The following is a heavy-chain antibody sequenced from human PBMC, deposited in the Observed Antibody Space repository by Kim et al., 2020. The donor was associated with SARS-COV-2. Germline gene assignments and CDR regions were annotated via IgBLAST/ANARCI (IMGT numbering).Heavy chain of an antibody. D-gene: IGHD2-21*01. J-gene: IGHJ1*01. CDR2: INPKSGGK. CDR1: GYTFTGYF. CDR3: ARETGRGGGGDGGEG. Sequence: ASVKVSCKASGYTFTGYFIHWLRQAPGQGLEWMGWINPKSGGKKYAQKFQGRVTMTRDTSISTAYMEFSRLRSDDTAVYYCARETGRGGGGDGGEGWGQG. V-gene: IGHV1-2*02.